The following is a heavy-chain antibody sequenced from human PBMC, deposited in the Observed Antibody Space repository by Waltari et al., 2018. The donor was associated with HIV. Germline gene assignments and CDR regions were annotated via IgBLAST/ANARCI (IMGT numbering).Heavy chain of an antibody. J-gene: IGHJ4*02. V-gene: IGHV3-23*01. D-gene: IGHD6-19*01. Sequence: EVQLLESGGGLVQSGGSLSLSFAVLGFIVRSHAMSWASQAPGKGLEWVAVISGDGSTYYAGSVKGRFTISRDSSKNTVYLQMNALRVEDTAIYSCAKLVTVAGTSADFWGQGTLVSVSS. CDR3: AKLVTVAGTSADF. CDR2: ISGDGST. CDR1: GFIVRSHA.